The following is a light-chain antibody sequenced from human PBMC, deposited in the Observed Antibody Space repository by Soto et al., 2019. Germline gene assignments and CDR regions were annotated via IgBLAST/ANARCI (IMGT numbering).Light chain of an antibody. V-gene: IGKV3-15*01. CDR2: GAS. CDR1: QSVSSN. J-gene: IGKJ1*01. Sequence: MVMTQSPATLSVSPVGIASLSCMASQSVSSNLAWYQQKPGQAPRLLIYGASTRATGIPARFSGSGSGTEFTLTISSLHSEDFAVYYCQQYNNWPPTFGQGTKA. CDR3: QQYNNWPPT.